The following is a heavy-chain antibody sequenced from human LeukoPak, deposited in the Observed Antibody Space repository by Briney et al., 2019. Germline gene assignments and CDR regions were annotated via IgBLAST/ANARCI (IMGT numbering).Heavy chain of an antibody. J-gene: IGHJ4*02. CDR2: ISAYNGNT. D-gene: IGHD3-3*01. CDR3: ARFTFWSGYYPFDY. CDR1: GYTFTSYG. V-gene: IGHV1-18*01. Sequence: AASVKVSCKASGYTFTSYGISWVRQAPGQGLEWMGWISAYNGNTNYAQKLQGRVTMTTDTSTSTAYMELRSLRSDDTAVYYCARFTFWSGYYPFDYWGQGTLVTVSS.